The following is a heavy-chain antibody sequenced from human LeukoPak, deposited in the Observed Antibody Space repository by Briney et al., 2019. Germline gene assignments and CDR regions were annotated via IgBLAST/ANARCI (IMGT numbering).Heavy chain of an antibody. Sequence: GGSLRLSCAASGSTFSSYAMSWVRQASGKGLEWVSAISGSGGSTYYADSVKGRFTISRDNSKNTLYLQMNSLRAEDTAVYYCAKGGGIVVVPAAINWYFDLWGRGTLVTVSS. CDR1: GSTFSSYA. V-gene: IGHV3-23*01. D-gene: IGHD2-2*02. CDR3: AKGGGIVVVPAAINWYFDL. J-gene: IGHJ2*01. CDR2: ISGSGGST.